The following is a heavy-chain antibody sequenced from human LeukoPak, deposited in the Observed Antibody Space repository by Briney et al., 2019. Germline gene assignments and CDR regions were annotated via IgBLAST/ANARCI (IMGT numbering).Heavy chain of an antibody. CDR3: ASHYSDSTGYRRGAFDI. J-gene: IGHJ3*02. D-gene: IGHD3-22*01. CDR2: MNPNSGNT. V-gene: IGHV1-8*01. Sequence: GASVKVSCKASGYTFTSYDINWVRQATGQGLEWMGWMNPNSGNTGYAQKFQGRVTMTTDTSTSTAYMELRSLRSDDTAVYYCASHYSDSTGYRRGAFDIWGQGTKVTVSS. CDR1: GYTFTSYD.